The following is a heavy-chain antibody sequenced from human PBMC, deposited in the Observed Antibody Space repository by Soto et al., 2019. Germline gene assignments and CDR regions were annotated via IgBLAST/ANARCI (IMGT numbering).Heavy chain of an antibody. Sequence: QVQLQESGPRLVRPSETLSLTCNVSGGPISGDYYWTWIRQPPGKGLEWIGYIFYSGSTYYNPSLKSRVTMSVDTSKNQFSLRLSSVTAADTAVYYCVREVVGFDSSGYPSRYFDFCGQGILVTVSS. CDR1: GGPISGDYY. V-gene: IGHV4-30-4*01. CDR3: VREVVGFDSSGYPSRYFDF. CDR2: IFYSGST. J-gene: IGHJ4*02. D-gene: IGHD3-22*01.